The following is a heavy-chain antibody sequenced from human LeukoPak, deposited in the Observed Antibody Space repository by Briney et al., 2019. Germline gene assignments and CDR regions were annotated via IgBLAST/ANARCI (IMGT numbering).Heavy chain of an antibody. D-gene: IGHD3-22*01. CDR2: INPTGGST. J-gene: IGHJ5*02. Sequence: GASVKVSCKASGYTFTTYYMHWVRQAPGKGLEWMGKINPTGGSTTYAQKLQGRVTMTRDMSTNTVYMELSSLRSEDTAVYYCARQGRSGSYSAFSWFDPWGQGTLVTVSS. CDR1: GYTFTTYY. V-gene: IGHV1-46*01. CDR3: ARQGRSGSYSAFSWFDP.